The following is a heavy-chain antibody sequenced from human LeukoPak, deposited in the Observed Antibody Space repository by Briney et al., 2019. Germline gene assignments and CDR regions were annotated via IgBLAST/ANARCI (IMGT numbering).Heavy chain of an antibody. CDR3: ARPNYGGNRGVFFYGMDV. D-gene: IGHD4-23*01. CDR1: GLTLYRYR. Sequence: GGSLRLPCAPSGLTLYRYRMHWPRQAPGKGLEWVAVIWYDGSNKYYADSVKGRFTISRDNSKNTLYLQMNSLRAEDTAVYYCARPNYGGNRGVFFYGMDVWGQGTTVTVSS. V-gene: IGHV3-33*01. CDR2: IWYDGSNK. J-gene: IGHJ6*02.